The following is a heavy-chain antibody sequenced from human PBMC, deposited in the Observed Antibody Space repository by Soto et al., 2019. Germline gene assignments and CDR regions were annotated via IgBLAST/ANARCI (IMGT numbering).Heavy chain of an antibody. CDR1: GFTFSSYG. V-gene: IGHV3-33*01. J-gene: IGHJ6*02. D-gene: IGHD6-6*01. Sequence: GGSLRLSCAASGFTFSSYGMHWVRQAPGKGPEWVASIWFDGSNKDHADSVKGRFTISRDNSRNMVYLQMNSLKAEDTAVYYCARDGHRTSSVHYGLDVWGQGTTVTVSS. CDR2: IWFDGSNK. CDR3: ARDGHRTSSVHYGLDV.